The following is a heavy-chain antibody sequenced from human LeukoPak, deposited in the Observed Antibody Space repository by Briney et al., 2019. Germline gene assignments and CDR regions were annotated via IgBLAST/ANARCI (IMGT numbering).Heavy chain of an antibody. V-gene: IGHV4-38-2*02. D-gene: IGHD2-2*01. CDR3: ARALVVPAAPSFDP. Sequence: SETLSLTCTVSGYSISSGYYWGWIRQPPGKGLEWIGSIYQNGSTYYNPSLKSRVTISVDTSKNQFSLKLSSVTAADTAVYYCARALVVPAAPSFDPWGQGTLVTVSS. J-gene: IGHJ5*02. CDR2: IYQNGST. CDR1: GYSISSGYY.